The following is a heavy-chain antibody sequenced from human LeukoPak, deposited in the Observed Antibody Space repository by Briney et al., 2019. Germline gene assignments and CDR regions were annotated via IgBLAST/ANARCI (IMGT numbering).Heavy chain of an antibody. CDR1: GGSISSYY. V-gene: IGHV4-59*08. D-gene: IGHD3-22*01. CDR3: ARHSAMIVGWVDWYFDL. Sequence: SETLSLTCAVYGGSISSYYWSWIRQPPGKGLEWIGYIYYSGSTNYNPSLKSRVTISVDTSKNQFSLKLSSVTAADTAVYYCARHSAMIVGWVDWYFDLWGRGTLVTVSS. CDR2: IYYSGST. J-gene: IGHJ2*01.